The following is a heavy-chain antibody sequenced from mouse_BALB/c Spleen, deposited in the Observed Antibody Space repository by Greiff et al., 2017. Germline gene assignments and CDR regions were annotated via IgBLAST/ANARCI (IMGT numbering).Heavy chain of an antibody. D-gene: IGHD1-1*01. V-gene: IGHV1-80*01. Sequence: QVQLQQSGAELVRPGSSVKISCKASGYAFSSYWMNWVKQRPGQGLEWIGQIYPGDGDTNYNGKFKGKATLTADKSSSTAYMQLSSLTSEDSAVYFCARSITTVVARAYWGQGTLVTVSA. CDR2: IYPGDGDT. J-gene: IGHJ3*01. CDR1: GYAFSSYW. CDR3: ARSITTVVARAY.